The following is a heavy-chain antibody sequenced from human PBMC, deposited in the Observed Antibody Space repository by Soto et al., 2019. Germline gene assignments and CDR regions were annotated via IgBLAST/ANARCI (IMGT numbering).Heavy chain of an antibody. D-gene: IGHD3-10*01. CDR3: ARDSGSSVNDY. J-gene: IGHJ4*02. CDR2: ISSDGSTT. CDR1: GFTFSMYW. Sequence: GGSLRLSCAASGFTFSMYWMHWVRQAPGKGLVWVSRISSDGSTTTYADSVKGRFTISRDNAKNTLYLQMNSLRAEDTAVYFCARDSGSSVNDYWGQGTLVTVSS. V-gene: IGHV3-74*01.